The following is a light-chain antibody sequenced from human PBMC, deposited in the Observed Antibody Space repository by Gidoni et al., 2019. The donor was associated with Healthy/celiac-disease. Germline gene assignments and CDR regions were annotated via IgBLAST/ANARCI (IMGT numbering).Light chain of an antibody. CDR2: AAS. CDR1: QSISSY. Sequence: DIQMTQSPSSLSASVGDRVTITCRASQSISSYLNWYQQKPGKATKLLIYAASSLQSGVPSRFSGSGSGTDFTLTISSLQHEDFATYYCQQSYSTPDTFGQGTKREIK. CDR3: QQSYSTPDT. V-gene: IGKV1-39*01. J-gene: IGKJ2*01.